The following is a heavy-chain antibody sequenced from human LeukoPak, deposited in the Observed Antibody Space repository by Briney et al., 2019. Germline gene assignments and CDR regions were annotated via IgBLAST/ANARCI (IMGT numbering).Heavy chain of an antibody. Sequence: PGGSLRLSCAASGFTFSSYAMSWVRQAPGKGLGWVSGISGSGGSTYYADSVKGRFTISRDNSKNTLYLQMNSLRAEDTAVYYCAKGYCSSTSCSYFDYWGQGTLVTVSS. V-gene: IGHV3-23*01. CDR1: GFTFSSYA. CDR2: ISGSGGST. D-gene: IGHD2-2*01. CDR3: AKGYCSSTSCSYFDY. J-gene: IGHJ4*02.